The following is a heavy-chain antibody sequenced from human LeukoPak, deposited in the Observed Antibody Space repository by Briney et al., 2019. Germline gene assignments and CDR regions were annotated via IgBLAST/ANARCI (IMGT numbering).Heavy chain of an antibody. CDR1: GYTGTGYY. D-gene: IGHD6-6*01. CDR2: INPNSGGT. J-gene: IGHJ4*02. Sequence: ASVKVSCKASGYTGTGYYMHWVRQAPGQGLEWMGWINPNSGGTNYAQKFQGRVTMTRDTSIRNAYMELSRLRSDDMAVYYCAWWGKYSRPLGLVDYWGQGTLVTVSS. CDR3: AWWGKYSRPLGLVDY. V-gene: IGHV1-2*02.